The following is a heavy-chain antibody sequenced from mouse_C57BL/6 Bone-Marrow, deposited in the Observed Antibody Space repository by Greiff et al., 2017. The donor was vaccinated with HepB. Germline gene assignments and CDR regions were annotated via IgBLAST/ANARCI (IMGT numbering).Heavy chain of an antibody. V-gene: IGHV1-50*01. CDR3: AKWASLLSWFAY. J-gene: IGHJ3*01. CDR2: IDPSDSYI. CDR1: GYTFTSYW. D-gene: IGHD1-1*01. Sequence: QVHLKQPGAEFVKPGASVKLSCKASGYTFTSYWMQWVKQRPGQGLEWIGEIDPSDSYINYNQKFKGKATLTVDTSSSTAYMQLSSLTSEDSAVYYCAKWASLLSWFAYWGQGTRVTVSA.